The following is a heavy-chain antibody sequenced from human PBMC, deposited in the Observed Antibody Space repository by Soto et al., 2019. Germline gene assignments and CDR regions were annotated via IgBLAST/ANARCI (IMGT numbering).Heavy chain of an antibody. V-gene: IGHV3-23*01. J-gene: IGHJ4*02. CDR1: GFTFSSYA. CDR3: ARESYGDYYFDY. D-gene: IGHD4-17*01. CDR2: IMANGVAT. Sequence: GGSLRLSCAASGFTFSSYAMNWVRQAPGKGLQWVSSIMANGVATYYADSVKGRFTISRDNAKNTLYLDMNSLRAEDTAVYYCARESYGDYYFDYWGQGTLVTVSS.